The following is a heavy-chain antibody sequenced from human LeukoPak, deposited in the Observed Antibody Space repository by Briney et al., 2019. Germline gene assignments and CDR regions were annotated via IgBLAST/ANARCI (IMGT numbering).Heavy chain of an antibody. CDR3: ARVVGYFQH. D-gene: IGHD2-15*01. CDR2: INHSGGT. Sequence: SETLSLTCAVYGGSFSGYSWNWIRQPPVKGLEWIGEINHSGGTNYNPSLKSRVTISVDTSKNQFSLKLSSVTAADTAVCYCARVVGYFQHWGQGTLVTVSS. CDR1: GGSFSGYS. V-gene: IGHV4-34*01. J-gene: IGHJ1*01.